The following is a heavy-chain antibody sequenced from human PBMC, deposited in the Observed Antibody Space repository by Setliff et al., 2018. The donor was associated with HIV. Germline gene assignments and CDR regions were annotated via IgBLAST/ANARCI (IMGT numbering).Heavy chain of an antibody. CDR3: ARDHMSVGAWVGATSRGLFQH. Sequence: GASVKVSCKASGYTFTSYYMHWVRQAPRHGLEWMGIINPSGGDTTYAQKFQGRVTMTRDTSTSTVYMELSSLRSEDTAVYYCARDHMSVGAWVGATSRGLFQHWGQGTLVTVSS. J-gene: IGHJ1*01. CDR2: INPSGGDT. D-gene: IGHD1-26*01. CDR1: GYTFTSYY. V-gene: IGHV1-46*01.